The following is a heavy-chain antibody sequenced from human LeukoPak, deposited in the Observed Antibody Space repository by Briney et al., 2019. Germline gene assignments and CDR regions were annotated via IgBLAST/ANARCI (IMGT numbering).Heavy chain of an antibody. CDR1: GGTFSSYA. Sequence: SVKVSCKASGGTFSSYAISWVRQAPGQGLEWMGGIIPIFGTANYAQKFQGRVTITTDESTSTAYMELSSLRSEDTAVYYCASPEDTATGSGHFDYWGQGTLVTVSS. D-gene: IGHD5-18*01. V-gene: IGHV1-69*05. CDR3: ASPEDTATGSGHFDY. J-gene: IGHJ4*02. CDR2: IIPIFGTA.